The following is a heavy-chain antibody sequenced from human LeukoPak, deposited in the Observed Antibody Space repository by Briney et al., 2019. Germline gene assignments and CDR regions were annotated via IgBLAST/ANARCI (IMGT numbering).Heavy chain of an antibody. CDR2: ISSSSSYI. V-gene: IGHV3-21*01. Sequence: PGGSLRLSCAASGFTFSSYSMNWVRQAPGKGLEWVSSISSSSSYIYYADSVKGRFTISRDNAKNPLYLQMNSLRAEDTAVYYCARDRGYDILTGYYTAIDYWGQGTLVTVSS. CDR1: GFTFSSYS. CDR3: ARDRGYDILTGYYTAIDY. J-gene: IGHJ4*02. D-gene: IGHD3-9*01.